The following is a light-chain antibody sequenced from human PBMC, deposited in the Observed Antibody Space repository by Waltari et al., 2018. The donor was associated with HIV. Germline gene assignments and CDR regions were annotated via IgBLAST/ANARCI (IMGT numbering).Light chain of an antibody. Sequence: DIVMTQSPESLAVSLGERATINCKSSKSVLYSSNNKNYLAWYQQKPGQPPKLLIYWASTRESGVPYRFSGSGSGTDFTLTISSLQAEDVAVYYCQQYYSTPRTFGQGTKVEIK. V-gene: IGKV4-1*01. CDR3: QQYYSTPRT. CDR1: KSVLYSSNNKNY. CDR2: WAS. J-gene: IGKJ1*01.